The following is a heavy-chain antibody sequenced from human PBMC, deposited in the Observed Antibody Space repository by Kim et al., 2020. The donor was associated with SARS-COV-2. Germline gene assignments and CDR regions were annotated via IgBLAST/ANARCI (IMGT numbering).Heavy chain of an antibody. D-gene: IGHD3-9*01. CDR2: IYYSGST. J-gene: IGHJ4*02. CDR3: ARGGALRYFDWLPQYYFDY. V-gene: IGHV4-59*01. CDR1: GGSISSYY. Sequence: SETLSLTCTVSGGSISSYYWSWIRQPPGKGLEWIGYIYYSGSTNYNPSLKSRVTISVDTSKNQFSLKLSSVTAADTAVYYCARGGALRYFDWLPQYYFDYWGQGTLVTVSS.